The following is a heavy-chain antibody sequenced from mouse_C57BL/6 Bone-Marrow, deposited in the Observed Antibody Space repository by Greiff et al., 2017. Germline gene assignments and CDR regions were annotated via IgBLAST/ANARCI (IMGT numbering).Heavy chain of an antibody. CDR1: GFTFSSYG. J-gene: IGHJ2*01. D-gene: IGHD4-1*01. CDR2: ISSGGSYT. CDR3: ARQNWFDY. Sequence: LVESGGDLVKPGGSLKLSCAASGFTFSSYGMSWVRQTPDKRLEWVATISSGGSYTYYPDSVKGRFTISRDNAKNTLYLQMSSLKSEDTAMYYCARQNWFDYWGQGTTLTVSS. V-gene: IGHV5-6*01.